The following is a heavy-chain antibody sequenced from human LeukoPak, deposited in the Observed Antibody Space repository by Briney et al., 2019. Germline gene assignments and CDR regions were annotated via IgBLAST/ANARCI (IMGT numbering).Heavy chain of an antibody. J-gene: IGHJ4*02. CDR1: GGSISSSSYY. CDR2: IYYSGST. V-gene: IGHV4-39*01. CDR3: ARLDYYGSGSAFY. D-gene: IGHD3-10*01. Sequence: SETLSLTCTVSGGSISSSSYYWVWIRQPPGKGLEWIGSIYYSGSTYYNPSLKSRVTISVDTSKNQFSLKLSSVTAADTAVYYCARLDYYGSGSAFYWGQGTLVTVSS.